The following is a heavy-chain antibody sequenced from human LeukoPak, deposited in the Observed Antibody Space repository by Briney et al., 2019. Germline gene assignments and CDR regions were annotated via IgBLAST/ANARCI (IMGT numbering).Heavy chain of an antibody. D-gene: IGHD3-16*01. CDR1: GGSISSSSYY. CDR2: MYCSGST. J-gene: IGHJ4*02. CDR3: ARGWGGPGPSDY. Sequence: PSETLSLTCTVSGGSISSSSYYWGWIRQPPGKGLVWIGSMYCSGSTYYNPSLKSRVTITVDTSKNQFSLKLSSVTAADTAVYYCARGWGGPGPSDYWGQGTLVTVSS. V-gene: IGHV4-39*07.